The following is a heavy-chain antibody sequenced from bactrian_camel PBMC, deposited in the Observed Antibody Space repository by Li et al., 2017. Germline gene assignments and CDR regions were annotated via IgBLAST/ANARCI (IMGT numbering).Heavy chain of an antibody. CDR1: GYLIRTGC. CDR3: AEGRGSRGEHCYSLNY. CDR2: IPIYGVT. D-gene: IGHD6*01. J-gene: IGHJ4*01. V-gene: IGHV3S53*01. Sequence: HVQLVESGGGSVQAGGSLRLSCAVSGYLIRTGCMGWFRQAPGKEREGIAGIPIYGVTTYANAAKGRFTISQDNAKNTVYLQMNNLQPEDTAMYYCAEGRGSRGEHCYSLNYWGQGTQVTVS.